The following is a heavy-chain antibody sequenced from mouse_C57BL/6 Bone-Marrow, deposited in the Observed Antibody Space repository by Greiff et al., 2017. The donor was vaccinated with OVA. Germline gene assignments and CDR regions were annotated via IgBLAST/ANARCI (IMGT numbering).Heavy chain of an antibody. CDR2: ISSGGSYT. J-gene: IGHJ4*01. V-gene: IGHV5-6*02. CDR3: ARHGYSNYVGGAMDY. Sequence: DVRRGESGGDGVKPGGYLKLSCAASGFTFSSYGMSWVRQTPDKRLEWVATISSGGSYTYYPDSVKGGFTISRDNAKNTLYLQMSSLKSEDTAMYYCARHGYSNYVGGAMDYWGQGTSVTVSS. CDR1: GFTFSSYG. D-gene: IGHD2-5*01.